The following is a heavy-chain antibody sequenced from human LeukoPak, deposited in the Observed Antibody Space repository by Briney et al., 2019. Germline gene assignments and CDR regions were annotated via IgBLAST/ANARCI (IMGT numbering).Heavy chain of an antibody. J-gene: IGHJ1*01. V-gene: IGHV3-21*01. CDR1: GFTFSNYS. D-gene: IGHD4-17*01. CDR2: ISSSSSYI. Sequence: GGSLRLSCAASGFTFSNYSMAWVRQAPGKGLEWVSFISSSSSYIYYADSVKGRFTISRDNAKNSLYLQMNSLRTEDTALYYCAHTVTPRYFQFWGQGTLVTVSS. CDR3: AHTVTPRYFQF.